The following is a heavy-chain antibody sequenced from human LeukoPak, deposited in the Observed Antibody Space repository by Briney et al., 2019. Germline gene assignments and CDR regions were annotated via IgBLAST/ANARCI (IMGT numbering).Heavy chain of an antibody. Sequence: GGSLRLSCAASGFTFSSYSMNWVRQAPGKGLEWLSYISSSSSTIYYADSVKGRFTTSRDNAKNSLYLQMNSLRAEDTAMYYCARGYDISDYWGQGTVVTVSS. D-gene: IGHD3-9*01. CDR1: GFTFSSYS. J-gene: IGHJ4*02. CDR2: ISSSSSTI. V-gene: IGHV3-48*04. CDR3: ARGYDISDY.